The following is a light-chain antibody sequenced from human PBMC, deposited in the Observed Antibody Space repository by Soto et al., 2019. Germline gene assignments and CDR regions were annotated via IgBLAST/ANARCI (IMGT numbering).Light chain of an antibody. CDR1: HSVSSN. CDR3: QQYNNWPIT. V-gene: IGKV3-15*01. J-gene: IGKJ5*01. CDR2: GAS. Sequence: EIVMTQSPATVSVSPGERATLSCRASHSVSSNLAWYQQKPGQAPRLLIYGASTRATGIPARFSGSGSGTEFTLTISSLQSEDFEIYYCQQYNNWPITFGQGTRLEIK.